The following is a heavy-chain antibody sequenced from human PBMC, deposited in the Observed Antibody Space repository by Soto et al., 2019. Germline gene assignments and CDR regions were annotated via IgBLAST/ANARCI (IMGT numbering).Heavy chain of an antibody. V-gene: IGHV4-38-2*02. CDR1: GYSISSGYY. Sequence: SETLSLTCAVSGYSISSGYYWGWIRQPPGKGLEWIGSICHSGSTYYNPSLKSRVTISVDTSKNQFSLKLSSVTAADTAVYYCARDRGVATSVGWFDPWGQGTMVTVSS. CDR3: ARDRGVATSVGWFDP. CDR2: ICHSGST. D-gene: IGHD5-12*01. J-gene: IGHJ5*02.